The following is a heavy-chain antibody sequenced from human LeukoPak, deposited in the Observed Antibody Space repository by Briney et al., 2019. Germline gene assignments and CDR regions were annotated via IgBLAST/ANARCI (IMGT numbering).Heavy chain of an antibody. V-gene: IGHV4-30-4*08. CDR1: GGSISSGGYY. CDR2: IYYSGST. D-gene: IGHD4-23*01. J-gene: IGHJ4*02. Sequence: PSETLSLTCTVSGGSISSGGYYWSWIRQHPGKGLEWIEYIYYSGSTYYNPSLKSRVTISVDTSKNQFSLKLSSVTAADTAVYYCARGAKDLVNYYFDYWGQGTLVTVSS. CDR3: ARGAKDLVNYYFDY.